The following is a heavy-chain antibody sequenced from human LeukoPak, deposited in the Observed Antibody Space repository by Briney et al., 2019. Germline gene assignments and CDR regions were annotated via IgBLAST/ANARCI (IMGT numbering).Heavy chain of an antibody. D-gene: IGHD6-13*01. CDR3: AKDWYSSSPLAFDI. Sequence: PGGSLRLSCAASGFSFDDYAMHWVRQAPGKGLEWVSGISWNSGSMGYADSVKGRFTISRDNAKNSLYLQMNSLRAEDTALYYCAKDWYSSSPLAFDIWGQGTMVTVSS. CDR1: GFSFDDYA. V-gene: IGHV3-9*01. CDR2: ISWNSGSM. J-gene: IGHJ3*02.